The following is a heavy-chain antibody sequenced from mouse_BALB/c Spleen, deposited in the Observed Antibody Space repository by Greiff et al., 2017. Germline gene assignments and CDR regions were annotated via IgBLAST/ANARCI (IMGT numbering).Heavy chain of an antibody. CDR2: ILPGSGST. V-gene: IGHV1-9*01. CDR1: GYTFSSYW. CDR3: ARRRGGGSYGAMDY. J-gene: IGHJ4*01. Sequence: QVHVKQSGAELMKPGASVKISCKATGYTFSSYWIEWVKQRPGHGLEWIGEILPGSGSTNYNEKFKGKATFTADTSSNTAYMQLSSLTSEDSAVYYCARRRGGGSYGAMDYWGQGTSVTVSS. D-gene: IGHD1-1*02.